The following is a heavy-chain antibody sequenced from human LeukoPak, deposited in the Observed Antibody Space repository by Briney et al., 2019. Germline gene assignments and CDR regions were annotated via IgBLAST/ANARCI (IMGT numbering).Heavy chain of an antibody. Sequence: ASVKVSCKASGYTFTSYGISWVRQAPGQGLEWMGWISAYNGNTNYAQKLQGRVTMTTDTSTSTAHMELRSLRSDDTAVYYCARDGCSSTSCYINVGLTSYGMDVWGQGTTVTVSS. CDR3: ARDGCSSTSCYINVGLTSYGMDV. CDR2: ISAYNGNT. J-gene: IGHJ6*02. V-gene: IGHV1-18*01. D-gene: IGHD2-2*02. CDR1: GYTFTSYG.